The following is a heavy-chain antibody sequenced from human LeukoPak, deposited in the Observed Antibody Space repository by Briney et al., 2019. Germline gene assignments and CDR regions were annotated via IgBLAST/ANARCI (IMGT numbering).Heavy chain of an antibody. V-gene: IGHV3-33*01. CDR2: IWFDGGEI. D-gene: IGHD5-24*01. J-gene: IGHJ4*02. CDR3: VRGRGGAGYNYWGDY. Sequence: PGRSLRLSCAASGFTFSHYGMHWVRQAPGKGLEWVAVIWFDGGEIHYLDSVKGRFTISRDNSKNTLYLQMNSLRADDTAVYYCVRGRGGAGYNYWGDYWGQGTLVTVTP. CDR1: GFTFSHYG.